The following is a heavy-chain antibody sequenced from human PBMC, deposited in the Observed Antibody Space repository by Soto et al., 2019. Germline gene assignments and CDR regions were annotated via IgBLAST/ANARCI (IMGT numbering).Heavy chain of an antibody. Sequence: QVQLQESGPGLVKPSQTLSLACTVSGGSISSGGYYWSWIRQHPGKGLEWIGYIYYLGTTYYNPSLKNRLTPSGSTSENQFSLMLTSVPAAVTAVYYGTRFYMVRGVMSAFDVWGQGTMVTVSS. CDR3: TRFYMVRGVMSAFDV. CDR1: GGSISSGGYY. CDR2: IYYLGTT. D-gene: IGHD3-10*01. V-gene: IGHV4-31*03. J-gene: IGHJ3*01.